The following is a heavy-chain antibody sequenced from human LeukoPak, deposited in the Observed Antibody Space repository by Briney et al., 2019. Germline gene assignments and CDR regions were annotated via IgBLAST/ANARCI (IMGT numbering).Heavy chain of an antibody. CDR3: ARVQYSYGYDGSFY. D-gene: IGHD5-18*01. J-gene: IGHJ4*02. CDR2: ISGSGGST. Sequence: QPGGSLRLSCAASGFTFSSYGIHWVRQAPGKGLEWVSTISGSGGSTYYADSVKGRFTFSRDNSKNTLYLQMNSLRGDDTAVYYCARVQYSYGYDGSFYWGQGTLVTVSS. CDR1: GFTFSSYG. V-gene: IGHV3-23*01.